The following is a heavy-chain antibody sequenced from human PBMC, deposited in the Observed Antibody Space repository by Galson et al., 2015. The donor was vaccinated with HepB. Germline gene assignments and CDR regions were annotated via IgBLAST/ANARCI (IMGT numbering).Heavy chain of an antibody. V-gene: IGHV3-23*01. CDR1: GFNFSNYA. J-gene: IGHJ5*02. CDR3: AKGGLNYYDPSAYYSAGNYFDP. Sequence: SLRLSCAASGFNFSNYAMSEVRQGSGKGLEWVSVIGGSGESTDYAASVRGRFAISRDNSKNTAYLQMSSLRVEDTALYYCAKGGLNYYDPSAYYSAGNYFDPWGQGTLVTVSS. CDR2: IGGSGEST. D-gene: IGHD3-22*01.